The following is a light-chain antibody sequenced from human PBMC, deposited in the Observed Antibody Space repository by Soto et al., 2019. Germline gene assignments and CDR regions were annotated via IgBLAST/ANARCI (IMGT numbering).Light chain of an antibody. V-gene: IGKV1-33*01. CDR2: DAY. Sequence: EIQMTQYPSTLSASVGDRFTITCQASQDISNYLNWYQHKPGKSPKLLIYDAYNLETGVTSRFSGSGSGTDFTLTISSLQPEDIATYYCQPYDNLPLTVGGGTQVDIK. J-gene: IGKJ4*01. CDR3: QPYDNLPLT. CDR1: QDISNY.